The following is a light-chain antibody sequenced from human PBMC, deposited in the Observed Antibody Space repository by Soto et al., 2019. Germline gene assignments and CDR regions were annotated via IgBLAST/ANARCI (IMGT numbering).Light chain of an antibody. J-gene: IGKJ1*01. CDR2: AAS. V-gene: IGKV1-6*01. CDR1: QGIRNE. CDR3: LQDYDYPRT. Sequence: AIQMTQSPSSLSASVGDRVTNTCRASQGIRNELSWFQQRPGNAPTLLISAASRLQSGVPSRFSGRGSGTDFTLTITSLHPEDFATHYCLQDYDYPRTFGQGTKVEIK.